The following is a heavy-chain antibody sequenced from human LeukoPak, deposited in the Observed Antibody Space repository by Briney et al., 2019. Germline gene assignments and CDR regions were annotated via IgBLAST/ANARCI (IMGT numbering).Heavy chain of an antibody. CDR2: IGTSSNNI. V-gene: IGHV3-21*01. Sequence: GGSLTLSCAASGLTFSRYNMNWVRQAPGKGLEWVSSIGTSSNNIYCTDSVKGRFTISRDNAKNSLYLQVDSLRVEDTAVYFCASGTVGNYALDYWGQGTLVTVSS. CDR3: ASGTVGNYALDY. J-gene: IGHJ4*02. D-gene: IGHD1-7*01. CDR1: GLTFSRYN.